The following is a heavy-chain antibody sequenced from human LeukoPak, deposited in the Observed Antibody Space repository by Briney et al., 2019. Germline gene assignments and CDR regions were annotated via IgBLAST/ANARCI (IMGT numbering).Heavy chain of an antibody. D-gene: IGHD3-10*01. CDR2: ISGTGIYI. CDR1: GLTFSSYA. Sequence: GGSLRLSCAASGLTFSSYAMSWVRQAPGKGLVWVSAISGTGIYIYHADSVKGRFTISRDNSKNTLYLQMNSLRVENTAIYYCAKDTVRGDFDYWGQGTLVTVSS. V-gene: IGHV3-23*01. CDR3: AKDTVRGDFDY. J-gene: IGHJ4*02.